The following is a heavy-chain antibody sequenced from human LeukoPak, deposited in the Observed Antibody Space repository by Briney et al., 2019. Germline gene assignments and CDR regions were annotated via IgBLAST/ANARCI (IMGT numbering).Heavy chain of an antibody. CDR2: ISWNSGSI. D-gene: IGHD6-13*01. J-gene: IGHJ6*03. CDR1: GFTFDGYS. CDR3: AKVGSYSSSSYSYYYYMDV. Sequence: GGSLRLSCAASGFTFDGYSMRWVRQAPGKGLEWLSGISWNSGSIGYADTVKGRFTISRDNAKNSLYLQMNGLRAEDTALYYCAKVGSYSSSSYSYYYYMDVCGKGTTLTVS. V-gene: IGHV3-9*01.